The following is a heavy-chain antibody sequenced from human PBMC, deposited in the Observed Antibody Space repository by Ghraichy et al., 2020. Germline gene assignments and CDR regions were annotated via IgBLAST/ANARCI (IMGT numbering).Heavy chain of an antibody. J-gene: IGHJ6*02. CDR1: GFTFTSSA. Sequence: SVKVSCKASGFTFTSSAVQWVRQARGQRLEWIGWIVVGSGNKNYAQKFQERVTITRDLSTSTAYMELRSLRSEDTAVYYCAADPDYGDYYYYYGMDVWGQGTTVTVSS. D-gene: IGHD4-17*01. V-gene: IGHV1-58*01. CDR2: IVVGSGNK. CDR3: AADPDYGDYYYYYGMDV.